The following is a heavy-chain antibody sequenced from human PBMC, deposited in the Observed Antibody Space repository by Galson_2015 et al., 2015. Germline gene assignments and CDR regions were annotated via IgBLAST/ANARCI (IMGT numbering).Heavy chain of an antibody. V-gene: IGHV3-30*18. CDR3: AKDWYYYDSSGYYPVGYFDY. J-gene: IGHJ4*02. Sequence: SLRLSCAASGFTFSSYGMHWVRQAPGKGLEWVAVISYDGSNKYYADSVKGRFTISRDDSKNTLYLQMNSLRAEDTAVYYCAKDWYYYDSSGYYPVGYFDYWGQGTLVTVSS. D-gene: IGHD3-22*01. CDR1: GFTFSSYG. CDR2: ISYDGSNK.